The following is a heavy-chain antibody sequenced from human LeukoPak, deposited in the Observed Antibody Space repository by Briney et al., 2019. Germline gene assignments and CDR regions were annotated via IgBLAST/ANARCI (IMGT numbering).Heavy chain of an antibody. V-gene: IGHV3-74*01. J-gene: IGHJ5*02. CDR1: GFPFSGYW. Sequence: GGSLRLSCAASGFPFSGYWMHWVRHAPGKGLVWVSRIDDDGAGTTYADSVKGRFTISRDNAKNTLYLQMNSLRVEDTAVYYCARSASGYDAWGQGTLDTVSS. CDR3: ARSASGYDA. D-gene: IGHD5-12*01. CDR2: IDDDGAGT.